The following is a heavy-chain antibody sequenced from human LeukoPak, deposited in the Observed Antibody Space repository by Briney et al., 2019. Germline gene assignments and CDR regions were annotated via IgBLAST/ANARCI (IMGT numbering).Heavy chain of an antibody. CDR2: IYYSGST. D-gene: IGHD3-22*01. CDR1: GGSISSSSYY. CDR3: ARGLTYYYDSSGYYSSYYFDY. Sequence: PSETLSLTCTVSGGSISSSSYYWGWIRQPPGKGLEWIGSIYYSGSTYYNPSLRSRVTITVDTSKNPFSLKLSSVTAADTAVYYCARGLTYYYDSSGYYSSYYFDYRGQGTLVTVSS. V-gene: IGHV4-39*01. J-gene: IGHJ4*02.